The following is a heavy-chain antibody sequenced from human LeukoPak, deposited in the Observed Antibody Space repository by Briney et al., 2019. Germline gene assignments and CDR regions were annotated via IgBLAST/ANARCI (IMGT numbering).Heavy chain of an antibody. J-gene: IGHJ3*02. CDR1: GFTFSSYW. Sequence: GGSLRLSCAASGFTFSSYWMSWVRQAPGKGLEWVANIKQDGSEKYYVDSVKGRFTISRDNAKNSLYLQMNSLRAEDTAVYYCARTRVACAEAFDIWGQGTMVTVSS. D-gene: IGHD6-6*01. CDR2: IKQDGSEK. V-gene: IGHV3-7*01. CDR3: ARTRVACAEAFDI.